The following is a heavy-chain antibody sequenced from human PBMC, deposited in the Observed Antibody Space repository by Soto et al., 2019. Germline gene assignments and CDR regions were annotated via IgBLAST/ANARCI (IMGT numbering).Heavy chain of an antibody. CDR3: ARELQTYYYYMDV. CDR1: GGTFSSYT. V-gene: IGHV1-69*08. J-gene: IGHJ6*03. CDR2: IIPILGIA. D-gene: IGHD4-4*01. Sequence: QVQLVQSGAEVKKPGSSVKVSCKASGGTFSSYTISWVRQAPGQGLEWMGRIIPILGIANYAQKFRGRVTITADKSTSTAYMELSSLRSEDTAVYYCARELQTYYYYMDVWGKGTTVTVSS.